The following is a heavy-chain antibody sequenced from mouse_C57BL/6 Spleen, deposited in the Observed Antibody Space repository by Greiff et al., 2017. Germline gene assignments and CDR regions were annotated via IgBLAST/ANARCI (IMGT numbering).Heavy chain of an antibody. CDR1: GYTFTSYW. CDR2: IDPSDSYT. Sequence: QVQLQQPGAELVMPGASVKLSCKASGYTFTSYWMHWVKQRPGQGLEWIGEIDPSDSYTNYNQKFKGKSTLTVDKSSSTAYMQLSSLTSEDSAVYYGAKHHYYGSSYFDYWGQGTTLTVSS. J-gene: IGHJ2*01. V-gene: IGHV1-69*01. D-gene: IGHD1-1*01. CDR3: AKHHYYGSSYFDY.